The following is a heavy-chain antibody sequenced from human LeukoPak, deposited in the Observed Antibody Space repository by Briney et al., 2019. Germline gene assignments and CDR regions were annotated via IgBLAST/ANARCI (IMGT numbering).Heavy chain of an antibody. CDR3: AKASGYSSSWYVY. J-gene: IGHJ4*02. D-gene: IGHD6-13*01. V-gene: IGHV3-23*01. CDR2: ISGSGGST. CDR1: GFTFSSYG. Sequence: GGSLRLSCAASGFTFSSYGMNWVRQAPGKGLEWVSGISGSGGSTYYADSVKGRFTISRDNSKNTLYLQMNGLRAEDTAVYYCAKASGYSSSWYVYWGQGTLVTVSS.